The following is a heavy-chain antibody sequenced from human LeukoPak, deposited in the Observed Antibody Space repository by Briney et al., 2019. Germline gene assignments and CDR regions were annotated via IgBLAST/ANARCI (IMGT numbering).Heavy chain of an antibody. J-gene: IGHJ6*03. CDR3: AGSDDYYYYYMDV. Sequence: ETLSLTCAVYGGSFSGYYWSWIRQPPGKGLEWIGEINHSGSTNYNPSLKSRVTISVDTSKNQLSLKLSSVTAADTAVYYCAGSDDYYYYYMDVWGKGTTVTISS. V-gene: IGHV4-34*01. CDR2: INHSGST. CDR1: GGSFSGYY.